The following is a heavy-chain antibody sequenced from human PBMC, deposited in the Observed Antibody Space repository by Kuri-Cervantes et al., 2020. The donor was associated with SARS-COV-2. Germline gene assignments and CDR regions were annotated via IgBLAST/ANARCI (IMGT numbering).Heavy chain of an antibody. CDR1: GFTFSSYW. CDR3: ARHPHAVAGPIDY. D-gene: IGHD6-19*01. J-gene: IGHJ4*02. V-gene: IGHV3-74*01. Sequence: LSLTCAASGFTFSSYWMHWVRQAPGKGLVWVSRINSDGSSTSYADSVKGRFTISRDNAKNTLYLQMNSLRAEETAVYYCARHPHAVAGPIDYWGQGTLVTVSS. CDR2: INSDGSST.